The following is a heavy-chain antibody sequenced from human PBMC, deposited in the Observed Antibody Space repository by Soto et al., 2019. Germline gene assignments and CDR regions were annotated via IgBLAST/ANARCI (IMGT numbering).Heavy chain of an antibody. CDR3: ARAPVEMATIGDN. J-gene: IGHJ4*02. D-gene: IGHD5-12*01. V-gene: IGHV3-48*01. Sequence: EVQLVESGGGLVRPGGSLRLSCVASKFTYAMNWVRQAPGKGLEWVSYINSRSTNIYYADSVKGRFITSRDNARNSVYLQMNSLRVEDTAVYYCARAPVEMATIGDNWGQGTLVTVSS. CDR2: INSRSTNI. CDR1: KFTYA.